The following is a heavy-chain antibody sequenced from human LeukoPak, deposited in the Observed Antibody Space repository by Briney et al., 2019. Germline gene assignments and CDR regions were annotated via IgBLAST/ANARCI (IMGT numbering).Heavy chain of an antibody. V-gene: IGHV3-30*02. Sequence: GGSLRLSCAASGFTFSNYGMHWVRQAPGKGLEWVAFIRYDGRNKYYADSVKGRFTIPRDNSKNTLYLQMNSLRAEDTAVYYCAKSGVVAALYYFDYWGQGTLVTVSS. CDR3: AKSGVVAALYYFDY. J-gene: IGHJ4*02. D-gene: IGHD2-15*01. CDR1: GFTFSNYG. CDR2: IRYDGRNK.